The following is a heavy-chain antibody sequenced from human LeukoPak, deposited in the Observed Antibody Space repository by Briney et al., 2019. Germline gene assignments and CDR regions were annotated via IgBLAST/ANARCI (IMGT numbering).Heavy chain of an antibody. J-gene: IGHJ4*02. CDR1: GFTVSSNY. D-gene: IGHD1-26*01. V-gene: IGHV3-53*01. CDR3: ARIMLSWREFDC. CDR2: IYSGGST. Sequence: GGSLRLSCAASGFTVSSNYISWVRQAPGKGLEWVSVIYSGGSTYYADSVKGRFTISRDNSKNTLYLQMNSLRAEDTAVYYCARIMLSWREFDCWGQGTLVTVSS.